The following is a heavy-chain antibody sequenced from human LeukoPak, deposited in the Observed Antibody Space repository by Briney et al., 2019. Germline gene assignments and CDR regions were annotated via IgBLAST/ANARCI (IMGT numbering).Heavy chain of an antibody. D-gene: IGHD3-16*01. CDR2: IYDSGST. J-gene: IGHJ5*02. CDR3: ARHYGP. V-gene: IGHV4-34*01. CDR1: GGSFSGYY. Sequence: PSETLSLTCAVYGGSFSGYYWSWIRQPPGKGLEWIGSIYDSGSTYYNPSLKSRVTISVDTSRNQFSLKLNSVTAADTAVYYCARHYGPWGQGTLVTVSS.